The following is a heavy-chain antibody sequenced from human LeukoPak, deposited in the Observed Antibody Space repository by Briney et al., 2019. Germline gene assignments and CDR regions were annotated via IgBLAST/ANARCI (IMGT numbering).Heavy chain of an antibody. D-gene: IGHD3-9*01. V-gene: IGHV3-33*01. CDR1: GYTFTSYG. CDR3: ARGLRYFDWLPPLFDY. Sequence: SCKASGYTFTSYGISWVRQAPGKGLEWVAVIWYDGSNKYYADSVKGRFTISRDNSKNTLYLQMNSLRAEDTAVYYCARGLRYFDWLPPLFDYWGQGTLVTVSS. J-gene: IGHJ4*02. CDR2: IWYDGSNK.